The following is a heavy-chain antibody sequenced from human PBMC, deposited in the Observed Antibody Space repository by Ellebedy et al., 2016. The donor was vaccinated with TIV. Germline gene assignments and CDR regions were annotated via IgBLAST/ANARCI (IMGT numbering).Heavy chain of an antibody. D-gene: IGHD4-17*01. Sequence: SETLSLTCTVPGGSITNYYWSWIRQPPGKGLEWIGYVYYSGSTNYNPFLKSRVTISVDTSKNQFSLKLSSVTAADTAVYYCARHDYADPYLDKWGQGTLVTVSS. J-gene: IGHJ4*02. CDR1: GGSITNYY. CDR3: ARHDYADPYLDK. V-gene: IGHV4-59*08. CDR2: VYYSGST.